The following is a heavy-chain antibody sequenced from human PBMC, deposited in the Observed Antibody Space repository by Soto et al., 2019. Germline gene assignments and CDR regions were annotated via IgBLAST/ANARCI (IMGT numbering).Heavy chain of an antibody. D-gene: IGHD3-3*01. J-gene: IGHJ6*02. CDR3: TTRNYDFWSGYYPYYGMDV. Sequence: EVQLVESGGGLVKPGGSLRLSCAASGFTFSNAWMNWVRQAPGKGLEWVGRIKSKTDGGTTDYAAPVKGRFTISRDDSKNTLYLQMNSLKTEDTAVYYCTTRNYDFWSGYYPYYGMDVWGQGTTVTVSS. CDR1: GFTFSNAW. CDR2: IKSKTDGGTT. V-gene: IGHV3-15*07.